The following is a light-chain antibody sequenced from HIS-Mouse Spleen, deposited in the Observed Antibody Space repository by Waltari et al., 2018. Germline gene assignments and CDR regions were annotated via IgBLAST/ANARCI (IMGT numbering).Light chain of an antibody. CDR2: SNN. CDR1: SPHIGSNT. CDR3: AAWDDSLNGWV. Sequence: QSVLTQPPSASGTPGQRVTISCSGSSPHIGSNTVNWYQQLPGPAPKLLIYSNNQRPSGVPDRFSGSKSGTSASLAISGLQSEDEADYYCAAWDDSLNGWVFGGGTKLTVL. J-gene: IGLJ3*02. V-gene: IGLV1-44*01.